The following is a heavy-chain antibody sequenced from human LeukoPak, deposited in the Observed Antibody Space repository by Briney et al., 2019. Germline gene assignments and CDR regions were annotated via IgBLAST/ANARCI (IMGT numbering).Heavy chain of an antibody. J-gene: IGHJ4*02. D-gene: IGHD4-17*01. CDR3: AKDSDTFYGDMIFDY. CDR1: GFTFSNYW. V-gene: IGHV3-23*01. CDR2: ISGSGGST. Sequence: PGGSLRLSCAASGFTFSNYWMHWVRQAPGKGLEWVSAISGSGGSTYYADSMKGRFTISRDNSKNTLYLQMNSLRAEDTAVYYCAKDSDTFYGDMIFDYWGQGTLVTVSS.